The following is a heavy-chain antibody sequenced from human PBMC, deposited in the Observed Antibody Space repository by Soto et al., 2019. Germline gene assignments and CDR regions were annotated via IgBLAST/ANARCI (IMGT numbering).Heavy chain of an antibody. J-gene: IGHJ4*02. CDR3: ARTTWGLWYSSSWSQSHQLDY. Sequence: ETLSLTCAVYGGSFSGCYWSLIRQPPGKGLEWIGEINHSGGTNYNPSLKSRVIISVDTSKNQFSLQLNSVTPEDPAVYYCARTTWGLWYSSSWSQSHQLDYWGQGTLVTVSS. V-gene: IGHV4-34*01. D-gene: IGHD6-13*01. CDR1: GGSFSGCY. CDR2: INHSGGT.